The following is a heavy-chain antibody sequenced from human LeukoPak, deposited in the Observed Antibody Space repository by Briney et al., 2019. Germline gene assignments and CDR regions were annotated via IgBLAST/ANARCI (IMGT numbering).Heavy chain of an antibody. V-gene: IGHV1-2*06. CDR2: VNPNSGGT. CDR1: GYTFTGYY. J-gene: IGHJ4*02. D-gene: IGHD3-22*01. CDR3: ARARYYDSSGYFDY. Sequence: ASVKVSCKASGYTFTGYYMHWVRQAPGQGLEWMGRVNPNSGGTNYAQKFQGRVTMTRDTSISTAYMELSRLRSDDTAVYYCARARYYDSSGYFDYWGQGTLVTVSS.